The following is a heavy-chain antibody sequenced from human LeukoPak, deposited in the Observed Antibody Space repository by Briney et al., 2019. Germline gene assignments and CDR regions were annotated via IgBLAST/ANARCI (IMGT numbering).Heavy chain of an antibody. D-gene: IGHD2-2*01. V-gene: IGHV3-23*01. CDR2: ISGSGGST. CDR3: ARRRCTSTSCFADY. Sequence: PGGSLRLSCAASGFTFSSYAMSWVRQAPGKGLEWVSAISGSGGSTYYADSVKGRFTISRDNAKNSLYLQMNSLRAEDTAVYYCARRRCTSTSCFADYWGQGTLVTVSS. CDR1: GFTFSSYA. J-gene: IGHJ4*02.